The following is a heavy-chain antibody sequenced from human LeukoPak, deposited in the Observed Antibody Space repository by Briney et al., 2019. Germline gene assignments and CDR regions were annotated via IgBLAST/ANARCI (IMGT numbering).Heavy chain of an antibody. V-gene: IGHV3-7*01. Sequence: GGSLRLSCAASGFTFSDYWLTWVRQAPGRGLVWVASIKEDGSEKVYVDSVKGRFTISRDNARNSLYLQMNSLRAEDTALYYCAKGTYTAYNSGCAYWGQGTLVTVSS. D-gene: IGHD5-24*01. CDR1: GFTFSDYW. CDR2: IKEDGSEK. CDR3: AKGTYTAYNSGCAY. J-gene: IGHJ4*02.